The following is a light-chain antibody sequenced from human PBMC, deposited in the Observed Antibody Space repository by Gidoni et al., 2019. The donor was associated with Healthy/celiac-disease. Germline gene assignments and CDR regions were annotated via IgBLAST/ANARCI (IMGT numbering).Light chain of an antibody. CDR2: AAS. V-gene: IGKV1-39*01. CDR1: QSISSY. CDR3: QQSYSTPWT. J-gene: IGKJ1*01. Sequence: DIQMTQSPSSLSASVGDRVTITCRASQSISSYLNWYQQKPGKAPKRLSYAASSLQSGVPSRFSGSGSGTDFTLTISSLQPEDFATYYCQQSYSTPWTFGQGTKVEIK.